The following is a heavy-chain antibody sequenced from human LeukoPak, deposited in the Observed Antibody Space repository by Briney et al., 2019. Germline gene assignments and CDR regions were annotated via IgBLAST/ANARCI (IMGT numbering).Heavy chain of an antibody. J-gene: IGHJ6*02. CDR2: ISSSSSYI. D-gene: IGHD6-19*01. CDR1: GFTFSSYA. V-gene: IGHV3-21*01. CDR3: ARFVGRQYSSGWYRGGRDYYYYYGMDV. Sequence: GGSLRLSCAASGFTFSSYAMSWVRQAPGKGLEWVSSISSSSSYIYYADSVKGRFTISRDNAKNSLYLQMNSLRAEDTAVYYCARFVGRQYSSGWYRGGRDYYYYYGMDVWGQGTTVTVSS.